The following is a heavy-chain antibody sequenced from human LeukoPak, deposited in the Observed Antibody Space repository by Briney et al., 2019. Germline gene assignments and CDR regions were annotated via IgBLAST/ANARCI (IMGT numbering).Heavy chain of an antibody. V-gene: IGHV3-30-3*01. CDR1: GFTFNSYS. CDR3: VQGKNIVLMVHASPFDY. CDR2: ISYDGNNK. Sequence: GRSLRPSCAASGFTFNSYSMHWVRQAPGKGLEWVAVISYDGNNKYYADSVKGRFTVSRDNSKNTLYLQMNSLRSEDTAVYYCVQGKNIVLMVHASPFDYWGQGTLVIVSS. D-gene: IGHD2-8*01. J-gene: IGHJ4*02.